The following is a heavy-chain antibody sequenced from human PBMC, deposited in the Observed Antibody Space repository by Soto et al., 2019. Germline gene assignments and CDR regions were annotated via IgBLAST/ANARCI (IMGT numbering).Heavy chain of an antibody. CDR1: GLTFISYS. J-gene: IGHJ6*02. V-gene: IGHV3-21*01. CDR3: ARALGIAAAVNYYYYGMDV. CDR2: ISSSSSYI. D-gene: IGHD6-13*01. Sequence: RLSCAASGLTFISYSVNWVRQNQGKGLEWVSSISSSSSYIYYADSVKGRFTISRDNAKNSLYLQMNSLRAEDTAVYYCARALGIAAAVNYYYYGMDVWGQGTTVTGSS.